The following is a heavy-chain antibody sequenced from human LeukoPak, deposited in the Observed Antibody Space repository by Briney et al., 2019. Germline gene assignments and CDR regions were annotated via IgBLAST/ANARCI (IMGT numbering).Heavy chain of an antibody. CDR2: INPSGGST. V-gene: IGHV1-46*01. CDR3: RRDWEAVARHVRYFDL. Sequence: ASVKVSCKASGYTFTSHYMHWLRQAPGQGLEWMGIINPSGGSTNYAHKFQGRVTITRDTSTSTVYMQLNSLRSEDTAVYYCRRDWEAVARHVRYFDLWGRGTLVTVPS. D-gene: IGHD6-19*01. CDR1: GYTFTSHY. J-gene: IGHJ2*01.